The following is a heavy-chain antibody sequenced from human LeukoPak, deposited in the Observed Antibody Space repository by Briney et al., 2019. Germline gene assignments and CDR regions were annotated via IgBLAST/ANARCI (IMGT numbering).Heavy chain of an antibody. J-gene: IGHJ4*02. CDR2: IYYSGST. V-gene: IGHV4-31*03. CDR3: ARDQGYCSGGSCYSKYYLDY. CDR1: GGTISSGGYY. Sequence: PSQTLSLTCTVSGGTISSGGYYWSWIRQHPGKGLEWIGYIYYSGSTYYNPSLKSRVTISVDTSKNQFSLKLSSVTAADTAVYYCARDQGYCSGGSCYSKYYLDYWGQGTLVTVSS. D-gene: IGHD2-15*01.